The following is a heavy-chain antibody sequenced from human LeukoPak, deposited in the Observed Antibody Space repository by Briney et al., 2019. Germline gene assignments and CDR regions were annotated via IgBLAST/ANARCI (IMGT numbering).Heavy chain of an antibody. CDR1: GGSISSYY. CDR3: ARAAVAGLIDY. Sequence: SETLSLTCTVSGGSISSYYWSWIRQPPGKGLEWIGYIYYGGSTNYNPSLKSRVTISVDTSKNQFSLKLSSVTAADTAVYYCARAAVAGLIDYWGQGTLVTVSS. V-gene: IGHV4-59*08. D-gene: IGHD6-19*01. CDR2: IYYGGST. J-gene: IGHJ4*02.